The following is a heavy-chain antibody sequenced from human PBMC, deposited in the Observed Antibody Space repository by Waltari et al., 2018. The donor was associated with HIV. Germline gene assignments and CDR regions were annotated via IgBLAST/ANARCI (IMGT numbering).Heavy chain of an antibody. CDR3: ARDGPRGSGSYPDY. Sequence: QVQLVESGGGVVQPGRSLRLSCAASGFTFSSYGMHWVRQAPGKGLEWVAVIWYDGSNKYYADSVKGRFTISRDNSKNTLYLQMNSLRAEDTAVYYCARDGPRGSGSYPDYWGQGTLVTVSS. CDR1: GFTFSSYG. V-gene: IGHV3-33*01. D-gene: IGHD3-10*01. CDR2: IWYDGSNK. J-gene: IGHJ4*02.